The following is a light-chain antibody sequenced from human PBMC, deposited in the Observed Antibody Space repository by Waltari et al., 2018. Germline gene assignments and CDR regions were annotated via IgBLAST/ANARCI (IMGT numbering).Light chain of an antibody. V-gene: IGKV3-20*01. J-gene: IGKJ1*01. CDR3: HHYVRLPVT. Sequence: EIMLTQSPGTLSLSPGERATLSCRPSQRIGRSLAWYQQKPGQAPRLLIYGASSRATDIPDRFSGSGSGTDFSLTINRLEPEDSALYYCHHYVRLPVTFGQGTKVEIK. CDR1: QRIGRS. CDR2: GAS.